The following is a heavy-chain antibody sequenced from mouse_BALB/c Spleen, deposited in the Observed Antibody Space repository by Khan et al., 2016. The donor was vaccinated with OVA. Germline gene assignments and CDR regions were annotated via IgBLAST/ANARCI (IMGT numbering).Heavy chain of an antibody. J-gene: IGHJ3*02. CDR3: ARGRGY. Sequence: LQESGPGLVKPSQSLSLPCTVTGYSITSDYAWNWIRQFPGNRLEWMGYISYSGITSYTPSLKSRISITRDTSKNQFFLQLNSVTAEDTATYYCARGRGYWGQGTLVTVSA. D-gene: IGHD3-3*01. V-gene: IGHV3-2*02. CDR1: GYSITSDYA. CDR2: ISYSGIT.